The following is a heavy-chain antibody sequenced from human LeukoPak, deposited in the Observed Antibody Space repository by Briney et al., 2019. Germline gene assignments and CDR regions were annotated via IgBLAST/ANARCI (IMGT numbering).Heavy chain of an antibody. CDR3: AKDEDMIVVVPFDY. D-gene: IGHD3-22*01. J-gene: IGHJ4*02. CDR2: ISGSGVDT. V-gene: IGHV3-23*01. CDR1: GFTFSAYG. Sequence: GGSLRLSCAASGFTFSAYGMAWVRQAQGKGLERISDISGSGVDTYYADSVKGRFTISRDNSLNTLYLQMNSLRAEDTAVYYCAKDEDMIVVVPFDYWGQGTLVTVSS.